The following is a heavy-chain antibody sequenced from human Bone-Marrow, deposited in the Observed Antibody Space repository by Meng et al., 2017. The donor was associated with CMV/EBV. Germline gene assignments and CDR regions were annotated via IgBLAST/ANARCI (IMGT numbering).Heavy chain of an antibody. Sequence: ASVKVSCKASGYTFTSYDINWVRQVPGRGLEWMGWMNPNSGNTGYAQKFQGRVTLTRSTSISTAYMELSSLRSEDTAVYYCARGVPAAGRWGQGTLVTVSS. CDR1: GYTFTSYD. V-gene: IGHV1-8*01. CDR2: MNPNSGNT. J-gene: IGHJ4*02. CDR3: ARGVPAAGR. D-gene: IGHD2-2*01.